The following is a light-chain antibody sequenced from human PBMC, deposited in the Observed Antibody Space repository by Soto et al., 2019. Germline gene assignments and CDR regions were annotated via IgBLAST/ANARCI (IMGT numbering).Light chain of an antibody. CDR3: QQSYSTPQT. V-gene: IGKV1-39*01. J-gene: IGKJ1*01. CDR2: AAS. CDR1: QSISSY. Sequence: DIQMTQSPSSLSASVGDRVTIICRASQSISSYLNWYQQKPGKAPKLLIYAASSLQSGVPSRFSGSGSGTDFTLTISSLQPEDFATYYCQQSYSTPQTFGQGTKVHIK.